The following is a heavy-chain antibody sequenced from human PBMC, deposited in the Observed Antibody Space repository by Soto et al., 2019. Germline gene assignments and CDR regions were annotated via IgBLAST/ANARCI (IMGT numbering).Heavy chain of an antibody. V-gene: IGHV4-4*07. D-gene: IGHD2-21*02. CDR2: VFSSVSA. CDR1: GVSVRSYT. J-gene: IGHJ4*02. Sequence: PSETLSLTCIVSGVSVRSYTWSWVRQPANKGLEWIGRVFSSVSATYNPSLKSRVSISMDTPENRISLKLDSVTAADAGVYFCARDGMTIGDTWGPGTLVTSPQ. CDR3: ARDGMTIGDT.